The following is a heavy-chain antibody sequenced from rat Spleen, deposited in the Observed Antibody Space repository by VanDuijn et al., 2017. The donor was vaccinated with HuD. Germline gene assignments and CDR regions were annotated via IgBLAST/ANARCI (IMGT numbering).Heavy chain of an antibody. V-gene: IGHV5-29*01. CDR1: GFIFSNYG. Sequence: EVQLVESGGGVVQPGRSLKLSCAASGFIFSNYGMHWIRQAPTKGLEWVASISYDGTATYYRDSVKGRFTLSRDNAKSTLYLQMDSLRSEDTATYYCARHDDYWGQGVMVTVSS. CDR3: ARHDDY. CDR2: ISYDGTAT. J-gene: IGHJ2*01.